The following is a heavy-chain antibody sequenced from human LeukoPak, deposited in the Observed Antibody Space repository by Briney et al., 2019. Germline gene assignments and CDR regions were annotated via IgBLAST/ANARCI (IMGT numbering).Heavy chain of an antibody. J-gene: IGHJ2*01. CDR3: ARAAYSSTWYSRYFDL. D-gene: IGHD6-13*01. CDR1: GFTFRSYD. V-gene: IGHV3-13*01. CDR2: IGTAGEI. Sequence: GGSLRLSCAASGFTFRSYDMHWVRQATGKGLEWVSGIGTAGEIYYPGSVKGRFTVSRENAKNSLYLQMNSLRAGDTAVYYCARAAYSSTWYSRYFDLWGRGTLVTVSS.